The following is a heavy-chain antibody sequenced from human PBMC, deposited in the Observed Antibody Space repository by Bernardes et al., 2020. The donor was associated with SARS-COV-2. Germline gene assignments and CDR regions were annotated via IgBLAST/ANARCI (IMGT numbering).Heavy chain of an antibody. CDR3: ARDYDILTGYGAFDI. J-gene: IGHJ3*02. Sequence: ASVKVSCKTSGYSFINYGINWVRRAPGQGLEWMGRISAHNGHTNNAQKFQGRVTMTTDTSTRTAYMELRSLRSDDTAVYYCARDYDILTGYGAFDIWGQGTMVTVSS. CDR2: ISAHNGHT. CDR1: GYSFINYG. D-gene: IGHD3-9*01. V-gene: IGHV1-18*01.